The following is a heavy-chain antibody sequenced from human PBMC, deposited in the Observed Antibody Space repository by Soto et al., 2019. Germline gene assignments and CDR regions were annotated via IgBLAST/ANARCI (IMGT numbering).Heavy chain of an antibody. J-gene: IGHJ4*02. CDR1: GFRFSGHG. V-gene: IGHV3-30*02. Sequence: QVQLVEFGGGVVQPGGSLSLSCAASGFRFSGHGMHWVRQAPGKGLEWVTFIGFDGTKKDYIDSVKGRFTVSRDNSRXXXXXXXXXXXXXXXXXXXXXXXXXXXXXXXXXLDSWGQGILVTVSS. CDR3: XXXXXXXXXXXXXLDS. CDR2: IGFDGTKK.